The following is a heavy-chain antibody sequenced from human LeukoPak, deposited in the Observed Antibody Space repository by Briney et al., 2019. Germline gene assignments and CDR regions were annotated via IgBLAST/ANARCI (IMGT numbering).Heavy chain of an antibody. CDR3: ARTNYYDSSGYHWFDP. D-gene: IGHD3-22*01. J-gene: IGHJ5*02. Sequence: ASVKVSCKASGYTFTSYYMHWVRQAPGQGLEWMGIINPSGGSTSYAQKFQGRVTMTRDTSTSTVYMELSSLRSEDTAVYYCARTNYYDSSGYHWFDPWGQGTLVTVS. CDR2: INPSGGST. V-gene: IGHV1-46*01. CDR1: GYTFTSYY.